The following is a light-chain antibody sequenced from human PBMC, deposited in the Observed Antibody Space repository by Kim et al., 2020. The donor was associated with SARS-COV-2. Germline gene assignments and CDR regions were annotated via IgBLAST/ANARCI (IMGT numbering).Light chain of an antibody. V-gene: IGLV1-44*01. J-gene: IGLJ2*01. CDR3: AAWDDSLNRVV. CDR1: SSNIGGNT. CDR2: SNN. Sequence: GQSVTLSCSGSSSNIGGNTVNWYQQLPGTAPKPLIYSNNQRPSGVPERFSGSKSVTSASLAIGGLQSEDEAHYYCAAWDDSLNRVVFGGGTQLTVL.